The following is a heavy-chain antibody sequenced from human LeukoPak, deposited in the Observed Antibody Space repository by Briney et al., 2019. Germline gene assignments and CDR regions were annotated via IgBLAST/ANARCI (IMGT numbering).Heavy chain of an antibody. Sequence: GESLKISCQGSGYSFASYWIGWVRQMPGKGLEGMGIVYPGDSDSRYSPSFQGQVTLSADKSISTAYLQWSSLKASDTAMYYCARRGTGYCSGGSCSGGGYFDLWGRGTLVTVSS. CDR3: ARRGTGYCSGGSCSGGGYFDL. V-gene: IGHV5-51*01. D-gene: IGHD2-15*01. J-gene: IGHJ2*01. CDR1: GYSFASYW. CDR2: VYPGDSDS.